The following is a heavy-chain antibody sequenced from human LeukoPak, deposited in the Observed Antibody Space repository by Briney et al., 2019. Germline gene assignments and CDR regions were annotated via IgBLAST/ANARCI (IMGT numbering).Heavy chain of an antibody. CDR2: IYPGDSDI. V-gene: IGHV5-51*01. D-gene: IGHD6-19*01. J-gene: IGHJ5*02. CDR1: GYSFTKYW. CDR3: ARQRISMAGPDH. Sequence: GESLKISCKGSGYSFTKYWIVWVRQMPGKGLEWMGIIYPGDSDIRYSPSFQGQVTISADKSISTAYLQWSSLKASDTARYYCARQRISMAGPDHWGQGTLVTVSS.